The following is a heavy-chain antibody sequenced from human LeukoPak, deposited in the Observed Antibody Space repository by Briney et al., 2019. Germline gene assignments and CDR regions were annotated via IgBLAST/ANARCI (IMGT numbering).Heavy chain of an antibody. V-gene: IGHV4-61*02. CDR2: IYTSGST. J-gene: IGHJ4*02. D-gene: IGHD3-3*01. CDR3: ARVNFGKRDDFWSGYYPNPSRSGYYRPQRFFDY. Sequence: SETLSLTCTVSGGSISSGSYYWSWIRQPAGKGLEWIGRIYTSGSTNYNPSLKSRVTISVDTSKNQFSLKLSSVTAADTAVYYCARVNFGKRDDFWSGYYPNPSRSGYYRPQRFFDYWGQGTLVTVSS. CDR1: GGSISSGSYY.